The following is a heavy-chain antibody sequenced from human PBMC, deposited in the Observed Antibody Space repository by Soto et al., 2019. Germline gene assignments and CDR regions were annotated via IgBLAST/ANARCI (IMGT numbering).Heavy chain of an antibody. V-gene: IGHV3-66*01. D-gene: IGHD2-15*01. CDR1: GFIVSDTY. Sequence: EVQLVESGGGLVQPGGSLRLSCTASGFIVSDTYMNWVRQAPGKGLEWVSVISNRGDTHYADHVRDRFSLSRAIADNTSHLKTNNLGVEDTAFYYCAREPRYSRGGSSSITGDAFDIWGQGTMVTVST. CDR2: ISNRGDT. J-gene: IGHJ3*02. CDR3: AREPRYSRGGSSSITGDAFDI.